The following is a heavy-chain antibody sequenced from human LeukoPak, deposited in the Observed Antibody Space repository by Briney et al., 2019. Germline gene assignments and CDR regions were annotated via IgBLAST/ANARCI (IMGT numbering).Heavy chain of an antibody. CDR1: GFTFSSYG. J-gene: IGHJ3*01. CDR2: ISSYSSSI. Sequence: GGSLRLSCAASGFTFSSYGMNWVRQAPGKGLEWVSSISSYSSSIYYADSVTGRFTISRDNAENSLYLQMSSLRVEDTAVYYCARDRSVPAANAFDVWGQGTMVTVSS. V-gene: IGHV3-21*01. D-gene: IGHD2-2*01. CDR3: ARDRSVPAANAFDV.